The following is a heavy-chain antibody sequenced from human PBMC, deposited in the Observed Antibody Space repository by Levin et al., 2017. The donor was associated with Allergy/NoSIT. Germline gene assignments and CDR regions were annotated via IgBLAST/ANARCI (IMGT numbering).Heavy chain of an antibody. CDR3: ARSIVVVAPVAPRMRWFDP. J-gene: IGHJ5*02. Sequence: SQTLSLTCSVSGGSVYNGNYYWNWIRQSPGKGLQWIGSIYYTGSIDYNPSLKSRVTISVDRSKNQFSLKVTSLTAADTAVYYCARSIVVVAPVAPRMRWFDPWGQGALVTVSS. CDR2: IYYTGSI. V-gene: IGHV4-61*01. D-gene: IGHD2-2*01. CDR1: GGSVYNGNYY.